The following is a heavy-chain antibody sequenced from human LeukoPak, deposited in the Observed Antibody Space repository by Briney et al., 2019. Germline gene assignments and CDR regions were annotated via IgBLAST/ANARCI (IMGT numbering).Heavy chain of an antibody. CDR3: ARNQRTVIRYFDS. CDR1: GFTFSSYD. J-gene: IGHJ4*02. V-gene: IGHV3-21*01. D-gene: IGHD2-21*01. Sequence: GGSLRLSCAASGFTFSSYDMSWVRQAPGKGLEWVSSISSGSSDKKYADSVKGRFTISRDNAKNSLDLQMNSLRVEDTAIYYCARNQRTVIRYFDSWGQGTLVTVSS. CDR2: ISSGSSDK.